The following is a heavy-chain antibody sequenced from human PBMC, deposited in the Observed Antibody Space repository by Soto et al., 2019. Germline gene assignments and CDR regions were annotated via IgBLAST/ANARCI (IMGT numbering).Heavy chain of an antibody. CDR1: GGSFTNHA. Sequence: SVKVSCKASGGSFTNHALSWVRQAPGQGPDWMGWIIPISGTTNYAQEFQGRVTITADESMTTAYMELSSLRYEDSAIYYCARGPDRSGFYIFDYWGQGTLVTVSS. CDR2: IIPISGTT. CDR3: ARGPDRSGFYIFDY. J-gene: IGHJ4*02. V-gene: IGHV1-69*13. D-gene: IGHD3-22*01.